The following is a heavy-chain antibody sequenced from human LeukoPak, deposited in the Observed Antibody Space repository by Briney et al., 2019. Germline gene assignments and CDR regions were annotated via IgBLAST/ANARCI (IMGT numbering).Heavy chain of an antibody. D-gene: IGHD3-22*01. J-gene: IGHJ5*02. CDR2: ISPYNGNT. Sequence: ASVKVSCKASGYTFTSYGISWVRQAPGQGLEWMGWISPYNGNTNYAQKLQGRVTMTTDTSTSTAYMELRSLRSDDTAVYYCAREGPDSSGFFHDWFDPWGQGTLVTVSS. CDR1: GYTFTSYG. V-gene: IGHV1-18*01. CDR3: AREGPDSSGFFHDWFDP.